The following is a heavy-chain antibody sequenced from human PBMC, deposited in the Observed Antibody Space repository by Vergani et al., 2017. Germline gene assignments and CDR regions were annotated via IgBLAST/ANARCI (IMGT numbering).Heavy chain of an antibody. Sequence: QVQLVESGGGVVQPGRSLRLSCAAPGFTFNQYGMHWVRQAPGKGLEWVAVTWYDGNNKQYADSVKGRFTISRDNSKRTMYLQMNSLRDEDTGVYYCARDLRLLYNRFDPWGEGTLVTVSS. CDR3: ARDLRLLYNRFDP. CDR1: GFTFNQYG. V-gene: IGHV3-33*01. CDR2: TWYDGNNK. D-gene: IGHD1-14*01. J-gene: IGHJ5*02.